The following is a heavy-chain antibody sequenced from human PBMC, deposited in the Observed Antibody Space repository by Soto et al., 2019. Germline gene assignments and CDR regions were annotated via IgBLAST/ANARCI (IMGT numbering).Heavy chain of an antibody. D-gene: IGHD3-22*01. V-gene: IGHV1-18*01. CDR2: ISAYNGNT. Sequence: QVQLVQSGAEVKKPGASVKVSCKASGYTFTSYGISWVRQAPGQGLEWMGWISAYNGNTNYAQKLQGRVTMTTDTSTSTAYMELRSLRSDDTAVYYCARDKYDYYDCSGVWFDPWGQGTLVTVSS. J-gene: IGHJ5*02. CDR1: GYTFTSYG. CDR3: ARDKYDYYDCSGVWFDP.